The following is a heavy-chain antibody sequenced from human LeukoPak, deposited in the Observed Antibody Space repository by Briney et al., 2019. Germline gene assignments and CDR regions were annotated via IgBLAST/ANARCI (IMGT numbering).Heavy chain of an antibody. CDR2: ISAYNGDT. CDR3: ARVLVVSSDAFDI. D-gene: IGHD3-22*01. Sequence: ASVKVSCKASGYTFSTYDISWVRQAPGQGLEWMGWISAYNGDTNYAQKLQGRVTMTTDTSTSTAYMELRSLSSDDTAVYYCARVLVVSSDAFDIWGQGTMVTVSS. V-gene: IGHV1-18*01. CDR1: GYTFSTYD. J-gene: IGHJ3*02.